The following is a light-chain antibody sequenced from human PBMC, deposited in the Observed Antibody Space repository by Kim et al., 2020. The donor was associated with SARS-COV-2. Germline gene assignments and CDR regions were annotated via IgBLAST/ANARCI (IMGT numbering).Light chain of an antibody. CDR2: GAS. Sequence: EIVLTQSPGTLSLSPGERATLSCRASQSVSSSYLAWYQQKPGQAPRLLVYGASSRATGIPDRFSGSESGTDFTLTISRLEPEDFAVYYCQQYGSSPTFGGGTKLEIK. J-gene: IGKJ4*01. CDR3: QQYGSSPT. CDR1: QSVSSSY. V-gene: IGKV3-20*01.